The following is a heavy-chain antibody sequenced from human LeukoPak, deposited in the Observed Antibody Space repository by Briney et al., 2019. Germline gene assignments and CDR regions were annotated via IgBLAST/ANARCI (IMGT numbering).Heavy chain of an antibody. CDR1: GYNFTIYW. J-gene: IGHJ5*02. CDR3: ARRNSRRTVVTHWFDP. Sequence: GESLKISCKGSGYNFTIYWIGWVRQMPGKGLEWMGVIYPGDSDTRYSPSFQGQVTISADKSISIAYLQWSSLKASDTAMYYCARRNSRRTVVTHWFDPWGQGTLVTVSS. CDR2: IYPGDSDT. V-gene: IGHV5-51*01. D-gene: IGHD4-23*01.